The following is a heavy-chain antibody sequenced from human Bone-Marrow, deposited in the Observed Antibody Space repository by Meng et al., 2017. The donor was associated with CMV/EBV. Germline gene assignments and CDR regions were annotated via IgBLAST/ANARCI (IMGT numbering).Heavy chain of an antibody. CDR2: IKQDGSEK. D-gene: IGHD3-16*01. V-gene: IGHV3-7*01. CDR3: ARGNIMITFGGEYYFDY. Sequence: GESLKISCAASGFTFSSYWMSWVRQAPGKGLEWVANIKQDGSEKYYVDSVKGRFTISRDNAKNSLYLQMNSLRAEDTAVYYCARGNIMITFGGEYYFDYWGRGTLVTVSS. J-gene: IGHJ4*02. CDR1: GFTFSSYW.